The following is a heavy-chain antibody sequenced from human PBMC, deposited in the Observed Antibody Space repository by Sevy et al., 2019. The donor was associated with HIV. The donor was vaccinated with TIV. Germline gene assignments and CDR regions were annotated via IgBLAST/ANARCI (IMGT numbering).Heavy chain of an antibody. CDR3: ARDSGTYPYYFDY. CDR1: GGSVSSGSYF. CDR2: IHYTGST. J-gene: IGHJ4*02. D-gene: IGHD1-26*01. V-gene: IGHV4-61*01. Sequence: SETLSLTWTVSGGSVSSGSYFWSWIRQPPGKGLEWIGYIHYTGSTNYNPSLKSRVTISVDTSKNQFSLNLSSVTAADTAVYYCARDSGTYPYYFDYWGQGTLVTVSS.